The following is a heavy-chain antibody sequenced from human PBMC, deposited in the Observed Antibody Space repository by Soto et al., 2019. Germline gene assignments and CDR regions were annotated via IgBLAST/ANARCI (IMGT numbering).Heavy chain of an antibody. V-gene: IGHV4-59*01. CDR2: IYDTGISGYTPST. Sequence: SGTLSLTRTVSGGSIPSSYWSWIRRPPGEGLGWIAYIYDTGISGYTPSTSYNPSLKSRVTMSVDTSKSQFSLKLTSVTAADTAVYYCARGEDAFFYYGLDVWGQGITVTVSS. CDR1: GGSIPSSY. CDR3: ARGEDAFFYYGLDV. J-gene: IGHJ6*02.